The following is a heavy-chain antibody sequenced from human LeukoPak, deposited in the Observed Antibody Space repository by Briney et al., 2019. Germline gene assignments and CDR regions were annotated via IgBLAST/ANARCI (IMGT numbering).Heavy chain of an antibody. J-gene: IGHJ4*02. Sequence: GGSLRLSCAASGFTFSSYWMHWVRQAPGKGLVWVSRINSDGSSTSYADSVKGRFTISRDNAKNTLYLQMNSLRAEDTAVHYCASSRWYCGGDCYSSLGYWGQGTLVTVSS. V-gene: IGHV3-74*01. D-gene: IGHD2-21*02. CDR1: GFTFSSYW. CDR2: INSDGSST. CDR3: ASSRWYCGGDCYSSLGY.